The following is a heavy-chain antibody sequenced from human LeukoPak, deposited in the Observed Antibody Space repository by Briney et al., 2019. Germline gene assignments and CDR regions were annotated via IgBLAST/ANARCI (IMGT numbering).Heavy chain of an antibody. CDR1: GFTFSSYA. CDR2: ISGSGGST. J-gene: IGHJ1*01. CDR3: AKDPAASGTSEYFHH. D-gene: IGHD6-13*01. V-gene: IGHV3-23*01. Sequence: GGSLRLSCAASGFTFSSYAMSWVRQAPGKGLEWVSAISGSGGSTYYADSVKGRFTISRDNSKNTLYLQMNSLRAEDTAVYYCAKDPAASGTSEYFHHWGQGTLVTVSS.